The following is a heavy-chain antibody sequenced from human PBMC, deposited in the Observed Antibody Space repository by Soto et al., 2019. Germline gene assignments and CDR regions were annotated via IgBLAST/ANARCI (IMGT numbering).Heavy chain of an antibody. CDR2: ISYDGSNK. J-gene: IGHJ6*02. CDR3: AKGLGREDYYGMDV. Sequence: GGSLRLSCAASGFTFSSYGMHWVRQAPGKGLEWVAVISYDGSNKYYADSVKGRFTISRDNSKNTLYLQMNSLRAEDTAVYYCAKGLGREDYYGMDVWGQGTTVTVSS. V-gene: IGHV3-30*18. CDR1: GFTFSSYG.